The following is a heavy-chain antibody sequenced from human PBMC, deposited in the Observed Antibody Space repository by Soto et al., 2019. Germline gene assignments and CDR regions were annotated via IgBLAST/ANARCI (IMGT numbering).Heavy chain of an antibody. Sequence: EVQLLESGGGLVQPGGSLRLSCAASGFTFSSYAMKWVRQAPGKGLEWVSLIGESGTPTYYADSVKGRFTISRDNSGNTLFLEMYSLRAEYTSVYYCARYIPGVSYYGMDVCGQGTTVTVSS. CDR2: IGESGTPT. CDR3: ARYIPGVSYYGMDV. D-gene: IGHD2-2*01. V-gene: IGHV3-23*01. J-gene: IGHJ6*02. CDR1: GFTFSSYA.